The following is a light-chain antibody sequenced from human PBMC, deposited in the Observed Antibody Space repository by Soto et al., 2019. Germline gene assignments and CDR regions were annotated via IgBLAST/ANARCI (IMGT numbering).Light chain of an antibody. CDR2: DNN. CDR3: ASYTSSSTSVI. CDR1: SSNIGNNY. J-gene: IGLJ2*01. Sequence: QSVLTQPPSVSAAPGQKVTISCSGSSSNIGNNYVSWYQQLPGTAPKLLIYDNNKRPSGIPDRFSGSKSGTSATLGITGLQTGDEADYYCASYTSSSTSVIFGRGTKVTVL. V-gene: IGLV1-51*01.